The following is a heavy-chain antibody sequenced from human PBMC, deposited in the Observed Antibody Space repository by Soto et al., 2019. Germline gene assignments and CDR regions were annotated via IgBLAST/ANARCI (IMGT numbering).Heavy chain of an antibody. Sequence: PGGSLRLCCAASGFTFSSYGMHWVRQAPGKGLEWVAVISYDGSNKYYADSVKGRFTISRDNSKNTLYLQMNSLRAEDTAVYYCAKELRIKGFDYWGQGTLVTVSS. J-gene: IGHJ4*02. CDR3: AKELRIKGFDY. V-gene: IGHV3-30*18. CDR1: GFTFSSYG. D-gene: IGHD3-10*01. CDR2: ISYDGSNK.